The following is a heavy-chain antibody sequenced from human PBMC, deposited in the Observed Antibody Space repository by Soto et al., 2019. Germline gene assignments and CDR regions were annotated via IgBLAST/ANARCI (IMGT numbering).Heavy chain of an antibody. D-gene: IGHD3-22*01. CDR1: GFTFSNAW. Sequence: GGSLRLSCAASGFTFSNAWINWVRQAPGKGLEWVGRVKSKNDGGTSDFAAPVKGRFAISRDDSKNMVYLEMNSLQTEDTAIYYCTTDSYITSIIVRFDYWGHGTLVTVSS. V-gene: IGHV3-15*07. J-gene: IGHJ4*01. CDR3: TTDSYITSIIVRFDY. CDR2: VKSKNDGGTS.